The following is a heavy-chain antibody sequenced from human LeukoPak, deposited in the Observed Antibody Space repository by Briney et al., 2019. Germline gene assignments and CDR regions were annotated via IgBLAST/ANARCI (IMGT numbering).Heavy chain of an antibody. V-gene: IGHV4-39*07. D-gene: IGHD5-18*01. CDR3: ASEEIIQLWPFDY. CDR2: IYYSGST. J-gene: IGHJ4*02. Sequence: PSETLSLTCTVSGGSISSSSYYWGWIRQPPGKGLEWIGSIYYSGSTYYNPSLKSRVTISVDTSKNQFSLKLSSVTAADTAVYYCASEEIIQLWPFDYWGQGTLVTVSS. CDR1: GGSISSSSYY.